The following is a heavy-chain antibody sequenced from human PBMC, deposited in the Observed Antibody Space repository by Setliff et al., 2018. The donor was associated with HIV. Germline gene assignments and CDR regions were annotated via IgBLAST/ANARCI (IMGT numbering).Heavy chain of an antibody. J-gene: IGHJ3*01. D-gene: IGHD4-4*01. CDR1: GGTFRSYG. Sequence: GASVKVSCKASGGTFRSYGISWVRQARGQRLEWIGWIVVGSGNTNYAQKFQERVTITRDMSTSRAYMELSGLRTEDTAVYYCARGLRQNRSNSDVFDVWGQGTVVTVSS. CDR2: IVVGSGNT. CDR3: ARGLRQNRSNSDVFDV. V-gene: IGHV1-58*02.